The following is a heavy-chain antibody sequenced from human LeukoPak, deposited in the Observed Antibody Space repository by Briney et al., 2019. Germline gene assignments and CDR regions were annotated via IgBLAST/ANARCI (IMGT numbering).Heavy chain of an antibody. CDR3: ARESVGLFDYGCRLDY. CDR2: INPNSGGT. V-gene: IGHV1-2*02. Sequence: DSVTLSCTASGYTFSGYCMHWVRQGPGQGLEWMGWINPNSGGTNYAQKFQGRVTMTRDTSISTAYMELSRLRSDDTAVYYCARESVGLFDYGCRLDYWGQGTLVTVSS. D-gene: IGHD4-17*01. CDR1: GYTFSGYC. J-gene: IGHJ4*02.